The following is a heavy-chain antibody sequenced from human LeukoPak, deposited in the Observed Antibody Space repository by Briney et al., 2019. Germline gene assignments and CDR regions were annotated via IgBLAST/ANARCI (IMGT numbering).Heavy chain of an antibody. Sequence: GGSLRLSCAASGFTFSSYAMTWVRQAPGKGLEWVSAISASGGSTYYADSVKGRFTISRDNAKNSLYLQMNSLRAEDTAVYYCARRGHSYGSDYYSYYYMDVWGRGATVTVS. D-gene: IGHD5-18*01. CDR1: GFTFSSYA. CDR3: ARRGHSYGSDYYSYYYMDV. V-gene: IGHV3-23*01. CDR2: ISASGGST. J-gene: IGHJ6*03.